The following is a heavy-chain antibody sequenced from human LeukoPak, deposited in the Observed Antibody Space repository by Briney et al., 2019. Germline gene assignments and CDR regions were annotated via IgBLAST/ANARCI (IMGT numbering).Heavy chain of an antibody. CDR1: GFTFSSYS. J-gene: IGHJ6*02. Sequence: GGSLRLSCAASGFTFSSYSMNWVRQAPGKGLEWVSSISSSSSYIYYADSVKGRFTISRDNAKNSLCLQMNSLRAEDTAVYYCASFSYCSSTSCYGLYYYYGMDVWGQGTTVTVSS. V-gene: IGHV3-21*01. CDR2: ISSSSSYI. D-gene: IGHD2-2*01. CDR3: ASFSYCSSTSCYGLYYYYGMDV.